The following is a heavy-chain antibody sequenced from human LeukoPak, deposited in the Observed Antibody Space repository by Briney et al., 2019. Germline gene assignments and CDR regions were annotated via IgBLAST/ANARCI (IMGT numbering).Heavy chain of an antibody. CDR1: GFTFSSYA. CDR3: AKDTSIGKYGTNGVCSPFDY. D-gene: IGHD2-8*01. V-gene: IGHV3-23*01. Sequence: GGSLRLSCAGSGFTFSSYAMSWVRQAPGQGLEWVSVISDSGDYTSYADSVRGRFTISRDNSRNTLYLQMISLRPEDTAVYYCAKDTSIGKYGTNGVCSPFDYWGQGTLVTVSS. J-gene: IGHJ4*02. CDR2: ISDSGDYT.